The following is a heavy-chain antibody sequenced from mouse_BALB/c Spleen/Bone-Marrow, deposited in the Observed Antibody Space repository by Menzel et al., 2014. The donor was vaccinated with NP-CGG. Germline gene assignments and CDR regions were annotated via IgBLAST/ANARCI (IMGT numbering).Heavy chain of an antibody. CDR3: TRSLVRRDHYYAMDY. CDR1: GYTFTSYW. V-gene: IGHV1S22*01. CDR2: IYPGSGST. Sequence: LKESGSELVRPGASVKLSCKASGYTFTSYWMHWVKQRPGQGLEWIGNIYPGSGSTNYDEKFKSKATLTVDTSSSTAYMQLSSLTSGDSAVHYCTRSLVRRDHYYAMDYWGQGTSVTVSS. J-gene: IGHJ4*01. D-gene: IGHD2-14*01.